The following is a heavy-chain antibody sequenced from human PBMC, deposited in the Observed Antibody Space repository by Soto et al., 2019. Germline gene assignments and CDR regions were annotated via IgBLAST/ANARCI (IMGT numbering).Heavy chain of an antibody. CDR2: IYYSGST. Sequence: SETLSLTCTVSGGSISSYYWSWIRQPPGKGLEWIGYIYYSGSTNYNPSLKSRVTISVDTSKNQFSLKLSSVTAADTAVYYCASYDFWSGYYNEYFQHWGQGTLVTVSS. CDR3: ASYDFWSGYYNEYFQH. V-gene: IGHV4-59*01. J-gene: IGHJ1*01. D-gene: IGHD3-3*01. CDR1: GGSISSYY.